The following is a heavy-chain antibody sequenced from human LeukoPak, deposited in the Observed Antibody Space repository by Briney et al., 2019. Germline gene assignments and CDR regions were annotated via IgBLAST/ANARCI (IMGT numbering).Heavy chain of an antibody. CDR2: IYYSGST. CDR3: ARAVSSGWYLVDY. Sequence: SETLSLTCTVSGGSISSYYWSWIRQPPGKGLEWIGYIYYSGSTYYNPSLKSRVTISVDTSKNQFSLKLSSVTAADTAVYYCARAVSSGWYLVDYWGQGTLVTVSS. CDR1: GGSISSYY. J-gene: IGHJ4*02. D-gene: IGHD6-19*01. V-gene: IGHV4-30-4*01.